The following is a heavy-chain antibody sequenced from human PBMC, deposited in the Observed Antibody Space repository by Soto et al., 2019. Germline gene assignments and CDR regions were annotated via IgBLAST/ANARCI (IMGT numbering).Heavy chain of an antibody. CDR2: ISYDGSNK. J-gene: IGHJ4*02. CDR3: AQDGGVGATLGLPSGGDS. Sequence: QVQLVESGGGVVQPGRSLRLSCAASGFPFSNFAMHWVRQAPGKGLDWVAVISYDGSNKYYADSVKGRFTISRDNSKNTLYLQRNSLRPEDSSVLYCAQDGGVGATLGLPSGGDSWGQGTLVTVS. D-gene: IGHD1-26*01. V-gene: IGHV3-30*18. CDR1: GFPFSNFA.